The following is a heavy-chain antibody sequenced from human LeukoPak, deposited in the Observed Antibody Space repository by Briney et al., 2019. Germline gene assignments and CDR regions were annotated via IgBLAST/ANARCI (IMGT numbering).Heavy chain of an antibody. D-gene: IGHD3-22*01. Sequence: TASGTLSLTCIVSGGSISSYYWSWIRQPPGKGLEWIGYIYYTGSTNYNPSLKSRVTISLDTSNNQFSLRLSSVTAADTAVYYCARYDYDWFLDYWGQGTLVTVSS. J-gene: IGHJ4*02. CDR2: IYYTGST. CDR3: ARYDYDWFLDY. V-gene: IGHV4-59*01. CDR1: GGSISSYY.